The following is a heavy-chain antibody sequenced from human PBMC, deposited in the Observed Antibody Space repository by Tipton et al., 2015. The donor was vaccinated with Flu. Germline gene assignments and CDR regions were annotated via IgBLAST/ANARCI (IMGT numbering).Heavy chain of an antibody. CDR2: IYYSGTT. CDR1: GDSISTTIYY. V-gene: IGHV4-39*07. CDR3: ARDLWNDRRAYYYYGVDV. Sequence: TLSLTCTVSGDSISTTIYYWGWVRQPPGKGLEWIGSIYYSGTTYYNPSLKSRVTISVDSSKNAFSLTLASLTAADTAVYYCARDLWNDRRAYYYYGVDVWGQRTTVTVSS. D-gene: IGHD1-1*01. J-gene: IGHJ6*02.